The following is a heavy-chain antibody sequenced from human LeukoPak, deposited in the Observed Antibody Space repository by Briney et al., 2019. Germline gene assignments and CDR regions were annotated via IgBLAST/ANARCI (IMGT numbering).Heavy chain of an antibody. Sequence: SETLSLTCTVSGGSISSYYWSWIRQPPGKGLEWIGYIYYSGSTNYNPSLKSRVTISVDTSKNQFSLKLSSVTAADTAVYYCAREPEDIVVVVAAHEVPWGQGTLVTVSS. V-gene: IGHV4-59*13. CDR1: GGSISSYY. D-gene: IGHD2-15*01. CDR3: AREPEDIVVVVAAHEVP. J-gene: IGHJ5*02. CDR2: IYYSGST.